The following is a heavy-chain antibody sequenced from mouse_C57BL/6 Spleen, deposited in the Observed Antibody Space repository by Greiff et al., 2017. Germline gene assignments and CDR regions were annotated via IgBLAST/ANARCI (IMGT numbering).Heavy chain of an antibody. D-gene: IGHD2-1*01. Sequence: QVQLQQSGAELVKPGASVKISCKASGYAFSSYWMNWVKQRPGKGLEWIGQIYPGDGDTNYNGKFKGKATLTADKSSSTAYMQLSSLTSEDSAVYFCARWDGKMRFYYAMDYWGQGTSVTVSS. CDR2: IYPGDGDT. CDR1: GYAFSSYW. CDR3: ARWDGKMRFYYAMDY. J-gene: IGHJ4*01. V-gene: IGHV1-80*01.